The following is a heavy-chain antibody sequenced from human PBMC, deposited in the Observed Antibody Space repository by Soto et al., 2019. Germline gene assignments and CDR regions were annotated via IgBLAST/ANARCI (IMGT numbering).Heavy chain of an antibody. CDR2: IYPGDSDT. CDR1: GYTFTSYW. Sequence: PGESLKISCKGSGYTFTSYWIGWVRQMPGQGLEWMGFIYPGDSDTRYSPSFQGQVTISADKSIGTAYLQWSSLKASDTAIYYCVRLSGCSNGVCYRFDYWGQGSLVTVSS. D-gene: IGHD2-8*01. CDR3: VRLSGCSNGVCYRFDY. J-gene: IGHJ4*02. V-gene: IGHV5-51*01.